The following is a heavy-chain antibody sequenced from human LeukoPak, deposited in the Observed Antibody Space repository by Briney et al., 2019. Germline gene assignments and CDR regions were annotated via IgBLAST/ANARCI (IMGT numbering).Heavy chain of an antibody. CDR3: VRGYITMVRGVIKFDI. CDR2: MNPNSGNT. D-gene: IGHD3-10*01. CDR1: GYTFTSYG. Sequence: GASVKVSCKASGYTFTSYGISWVRQATGQGLEWMGWMNPNSGNTGYAQKFQGRVTMTRNTSISTAYMELSSLRSEDTAVYYCVRGYITMVRGVIKFDIWGQGTMVTVSS. J-gene: IGHJ3*02. V-gene: IGHV1-8*02.